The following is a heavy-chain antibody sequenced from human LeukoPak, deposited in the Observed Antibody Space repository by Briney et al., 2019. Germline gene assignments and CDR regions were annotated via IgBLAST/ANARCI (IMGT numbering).Heavy chain of an antibody. CDR2: IAPDTGDT. CDR1: GYTFIDHY. D-gene: IGHD3-22*01. J-gene: IGHJ4*02. Sequence: ASVKVSCKPSGYTFIDHYLHWVRQAPGQGLESLGWIAPDTGDTNYPQKFQGRLTMTRDTSSSTAYMELNRLRSDDTAVYYCARAGHNSNSGGYDFWGLGTLVTVSS. CDR3: ARAGHNSNSGGYDF. V-gene: IGHV1-2*02.